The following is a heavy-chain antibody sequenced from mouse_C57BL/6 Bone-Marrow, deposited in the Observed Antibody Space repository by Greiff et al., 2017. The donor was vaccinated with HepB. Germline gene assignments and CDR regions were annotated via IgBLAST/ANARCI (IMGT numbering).Heavy chain of an antibody. CDR3: ARDDGYYWYFDV. Sequence: DVMLVESGGGLVKPGGSLKLSCAASGFTFSSYAMSWVRQTPEKRLEWVATISGGGSYTYYPDNVKGRFTISRDNAKNNLYLQMSHLKSEDTAMYYCARDDGYYWYFDVWGTGTTVTVSS. CDR1: GFTFSSYA. J-gene: IGHJ1*03. D-gene: IGHD2-3*01. CDR2: ISGGGSYT. V-gene: IGHV5-4*01.